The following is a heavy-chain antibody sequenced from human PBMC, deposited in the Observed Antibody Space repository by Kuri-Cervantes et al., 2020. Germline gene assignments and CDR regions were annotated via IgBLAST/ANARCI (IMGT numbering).Heavy chain of an antibody. CDR2: ISYDGSNK. Sequence: GGSLRLSCAASGFTFSSYAMHWVRQAPGKGLEWVAVISYDGSNKYYADSVKGRFTISRDNSKNTLYLQMNSLRAEDTAVCYCAKDLGYCSGGSCLGYYYYYGMDVWGQGTTVTVSS. D-gene: IGHD2-15*01. CDR3: AKDLGYCSGGSCLGYYYYYGMDV. CDR1: GFTFSSYA. J-gene: IGHJ6*02. V-gene: IGHV3-30-3*01.